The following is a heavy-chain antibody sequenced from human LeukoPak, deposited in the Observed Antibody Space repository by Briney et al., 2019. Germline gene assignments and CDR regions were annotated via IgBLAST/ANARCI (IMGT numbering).Heavy chain of an antibody. D-gene: IGHD1-26*01. CDR3: ARGGSYYVSDLDY. V-gene: IGHV3-23*01. J-gene: IGHJ4*02. Sequence: PGGSLRLSCAASGFTFSSSAMSWVRQVPGKGLEWVSGISASGGSTSYADSVRGRFTISRDNSKNTLYVQMNSLRAEDTAVYYCARGGSYYVSDLDYWGQGTLATVPS. CDR2: ISASGGST. CDR1: GFTFSSSA.